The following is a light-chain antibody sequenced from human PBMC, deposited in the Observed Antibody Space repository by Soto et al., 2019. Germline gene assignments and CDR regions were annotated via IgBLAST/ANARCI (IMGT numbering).Light chain of an antibody. CDR2: DAS. J-gene: IGKJ4*01. CDR1: QSVSSY. Sequence: EIVLTQSPATLSLSPGERATLSCRASQSVSSYLAWYQQKPGQAPRLLIYDASNRATGIPARFSGSGSGTDFPLTISSLEPEDFAVYYCPQRSNWPPLTFGGGTKVEIK. CDR3: PQRSNWPPLT. V-gene: IGKV3-11*01.